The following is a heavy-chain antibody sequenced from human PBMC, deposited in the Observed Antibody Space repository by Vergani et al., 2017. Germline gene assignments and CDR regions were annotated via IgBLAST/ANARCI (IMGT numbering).Heavy chain of an antibody. D-gene: IGHD2-2*01. CDR3: ARENIVVVPAANYYYGMDV. CDR2: ISAYNGNT. V-gene: IGHV1-18*01. CDR1: GGTFSSYG. J-gene: IGHJ6*02. Sequence: QVQLVQSGAEVKKPGSSVKVSCKASGGTFSSYGISWVRQAPGQGLEWMGWISAYNGNTNYAQKLQGRVTMTTDTSTSTAYMELSSLRSEDTAVYYCARENIVVVPAANYYYGMDVWGQGTTVTVSS.